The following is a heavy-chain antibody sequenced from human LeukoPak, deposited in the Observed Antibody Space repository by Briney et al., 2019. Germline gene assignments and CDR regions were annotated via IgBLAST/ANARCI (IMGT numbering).Heavy chain of an antibody. J-gene: IGHJ4*02. CDR3: AKESVTFGGVLTY. CDR2: ISGSGGST. D-gene: IGHD3-16*01. Sequence: GGSLRLSCAASGFTFSSYAMSCVRQAPGKGLEGVSAISGSGGSTYYAGSVKGRFTISRDNSKNTLYLQMNSLRAEDTAVYYCAKESVTFGGVLTYWGQGTPVTVSS. V-gene: IGHV3-23*01. CDR1: GFTFSSYA.